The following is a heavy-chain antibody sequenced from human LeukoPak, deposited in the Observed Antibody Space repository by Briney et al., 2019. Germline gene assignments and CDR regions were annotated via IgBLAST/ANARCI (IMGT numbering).Heavy chain of an antibody. V-gene: IGHV4-59*12. CDR2: IYYSGSS. J-gene: IGHJ3*02. CDR3: ARDDYGGTDAFDI. Sequence: SETLSLTCTVSGGSISSYYWSWIRQPPGKGLEWMGFIYYSGSSYYNPSLKSRVTMSVDTSKNQFSLKLSSVTAADTAVYYCARDDYGGTDAFDIWGQGTMVTVSS. CDR1: GGSISSYY. D-gene: IGHD4-23*01.